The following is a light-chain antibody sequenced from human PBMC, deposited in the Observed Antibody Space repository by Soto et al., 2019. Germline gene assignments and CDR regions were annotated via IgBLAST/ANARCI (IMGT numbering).Light chain of an antibody. Sequence: EIVLTQSPATLSSFPGDRVTLSCRASQYINTRLAWYQHKPGQAPRLLIYLASNRAAGVPARFSGSGSGTDFTLTISDVEPEDFAVYYCHQRKSWPRTFGQGTKVDIK. V-gene: IGKV3-11*01. CDR2: LAS. CDR3: HQRKSWPRT. J-gene: IGKJ1*01. CDR1: QYINTR.